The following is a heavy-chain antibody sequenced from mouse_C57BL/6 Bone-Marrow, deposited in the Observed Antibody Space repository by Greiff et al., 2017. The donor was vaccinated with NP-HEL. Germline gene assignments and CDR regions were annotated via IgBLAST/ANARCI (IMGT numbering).Heavy chain of an antibody. Sequence: EVKVVESGGGLVKPGGSLKLSCAASGFTFSSYAMSWVRQTPEKRLEWVATISDGGRSTYYSDNVKGRLPISRDNAKNNLYLQMSHLKSEDTAMYYCARDRAPYWGQGTLVTVSA. CDR1: GFTFSSYA. CDR2: ISDGGRST. V-gene: IGHV5-4*01. CDR3: ARDRAPY. J-gene: IGHJ3*01. D-gene: IGHD3-1*01.